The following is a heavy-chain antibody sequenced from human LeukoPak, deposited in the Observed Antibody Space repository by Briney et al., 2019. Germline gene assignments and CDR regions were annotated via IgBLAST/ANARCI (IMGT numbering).Heavy chain of an antibody. J-gene: IGHJ4*02. CDR3: ASSRVYSGSWYYYFDN. D-gene: IGHD5-12*01. V-gene: IGHV4-34*01. CDR2: INHSGAT. Sequence: SETLSLTCAVYGGSFSGYYWSWIRQPPGKGLEWIGEINHSGATNYNPSLKSRVTISVDTSKNLFSLKLSSVTAADAAVYYCASSRVYSGSWYYYFDNWGQGTLVTVSS. CDR1: GGSFSGYY.